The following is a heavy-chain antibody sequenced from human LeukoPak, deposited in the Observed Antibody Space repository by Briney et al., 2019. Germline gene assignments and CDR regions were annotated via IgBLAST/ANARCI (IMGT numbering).Heavy chain of an antibody. D-gene: IGHD5-12*01. CDR1: GFTFSSYG. J-gene: IGHJ4*02. V-gene: IGHV3-33*01. Sequence: GGSLRLSCAASGFTFSSYGMHWVRQAPGRGLEWVAVIWYDGSNKYYADSVKGRFTISRDNSKNTLYLQMNSLRAEDTAVYYCARVKVARAPFDYWGQGTLVTVSS. CDR2: IWYDGSNK. CDR3: ARVKVARAPFDY.